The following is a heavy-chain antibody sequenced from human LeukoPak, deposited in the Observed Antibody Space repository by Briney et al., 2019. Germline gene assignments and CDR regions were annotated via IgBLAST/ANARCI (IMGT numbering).Heavy chain of an antibody. CDR3: ARVSSFGSGFDY. CDR1: GFTFSSYS. Sequence: GGSLRLSCAASGFTFSSYSMNWVRQAPGKGLEWVSSISSSSSYTYYADSVKGRFTISRDNAKNSLYLQMNSLRAEDTAVYYCARVSSFGSGFDYWGQGTLVTVSS. D-gene: IGHD6-13*01. J-gene: IGHJ4*02. V-gene: IGHV3-21*01. CDR2: ISSSSSYT.